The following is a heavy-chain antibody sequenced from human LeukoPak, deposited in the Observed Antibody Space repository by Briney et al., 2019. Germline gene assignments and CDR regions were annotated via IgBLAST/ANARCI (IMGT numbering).Heavy chain of an antibody. CDR3: ARANSYDSSGHYYEFDY. CDR1: GLTFSTYN. J-gene: IGHJ4*02. Sequence: GGSLRLSCAASGLTFSTYNVNWVRQAPGKGLEWVSSMSSSRSSIYYSDSVKGRFTISRDNAENSLYLQMNNLRADDTAVYYCARANSYDSSGHYYEFDYWGQGTLVTVSS. CDR2: MSSSRSSI. V-gene: IGHV3-21*04. D-gene: IGHD3-22*01.